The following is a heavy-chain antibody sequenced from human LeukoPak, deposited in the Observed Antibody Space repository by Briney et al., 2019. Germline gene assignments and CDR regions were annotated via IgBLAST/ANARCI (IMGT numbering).Heavy chain of an antibody. CDR3: ARDPATYSSGRWGGFDY. D-gene: IGHD6-19*01. V-gene: IGHV3-30-3*01. CDR1: GFTFSSYA. J-gene: IGHJ4*02. Sequence: GRSLRLSCAASGFTFSSYAMHWVRQAPGKGLEWVAVISYDGSNKYYTDSVKGRFTISRDNSKNTLYLQMNSLRAEDTAVYYCARDPATYSSGRWGGFDYWGQGTLVTVSS. CDR2: ISYDGSNK.